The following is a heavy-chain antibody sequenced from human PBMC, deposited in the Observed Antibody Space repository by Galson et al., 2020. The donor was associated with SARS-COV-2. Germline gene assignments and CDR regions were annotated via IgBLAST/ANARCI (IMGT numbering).Heavy chain of an antibody. CDR3: ARDRVIAVAGTKGSYYYYGMDV. Sequence: GGSLRLSCAASGFTFSSYWMSWVRQAPGKGLEWVANIKQDGSEKYYVDSVKGRFTISRDNAKNSLYLQMNSLRAEDTAVYYCARDRVIAVAGTKGSYYYYGMDVWGQGTTVTVSS. V-gene: IGHV3-7*03. CDR2: IKQDGSEK. D-gene: IGHD6-19*01. J-gene: IGHJ6*02. CDR1: GFTFSSYW.